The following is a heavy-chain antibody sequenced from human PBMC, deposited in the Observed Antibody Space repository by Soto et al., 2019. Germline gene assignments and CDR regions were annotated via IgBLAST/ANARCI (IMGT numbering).Heavy chain of an antibody. CDR1: GDSVSSNSAA. D-gene: IGHD3-9*01. CDR3: ARGLTYYDILTGYFPRRLWDY. J-gene: IGHJ4*02. CDR2: TYYRSKWYN. V-gene: IGHV6-1*01. Sequence: SQTLSLTCAISGDSVSSNSAAWNWIRQSPSRGLEWLGRTYYRSKWYNDYAVSVKSRITINPDTSKNQFSLQLNSVTPEDTAVYYCARGLTYYDILTGYFPRRLWDYWGQGTLVTVSS.